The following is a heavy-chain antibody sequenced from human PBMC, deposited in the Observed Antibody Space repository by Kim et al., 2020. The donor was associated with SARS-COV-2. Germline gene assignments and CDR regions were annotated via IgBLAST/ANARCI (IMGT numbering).Heavy chain of an antibody. J-gene: IGHJ6*02. CDR3: ASPPGDTAMPERGSARGMDV. CDR2: IIPIFGTA. V-gene: IGHV1-69*13. Sequence: SVKVSCKASGGTFSSYAISWVRQAPGQGLEWMGGIIPIFGTANYAQKFQGRVTITADESTSTAYMELSSLRSEDTAVYYCASPPGDTAMPERGSARGMDVWGQGTTVTVSS. D-gene: IGHD5-18*01. CDR1: GGTFSSYA.